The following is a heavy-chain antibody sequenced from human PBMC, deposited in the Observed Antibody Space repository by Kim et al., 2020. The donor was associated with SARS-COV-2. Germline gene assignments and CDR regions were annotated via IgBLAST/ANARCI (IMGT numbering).Heavy chain of an antibody. J-gene: IGHJ6*02. CDR2: ISSNGGSK. CDR3: VNGLDYYGSGSRIADYYYGMDV. D-gene: IGHD3-10*01. CDR1: GFTFSSYA. V-gene: IGHV3-64D*06. Sequence: GGSLRLSCSASGFTFSSYAMHWVRQAPGKGLEYVSAISSNGGSKYYADSVKGRFTISRDNSKNTLYLQMSSLRAEDTAVYYCVNGLDYYGSGSRIADYYYGMDVWGQGTTVTVSS.